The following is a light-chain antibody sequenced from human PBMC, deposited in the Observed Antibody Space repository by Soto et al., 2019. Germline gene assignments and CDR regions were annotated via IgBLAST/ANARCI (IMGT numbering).Light chain of an antibody. CDR1: QSVSIW. CDR3: QQDNSYLWT. CDR2: KAS. J-gene: IGKJ1*01. V-gene: IGKV1-5*03. Sequence: DVQMTQSPSTLSASVGDRVTITCRASQSVSIWMAWYQQKPGKAPKLLIYKASSLESGVPSRFSGSGSGTEFTLTISSLQPDDFATYYCQQDNSYLWTFGQGTKVEIK.